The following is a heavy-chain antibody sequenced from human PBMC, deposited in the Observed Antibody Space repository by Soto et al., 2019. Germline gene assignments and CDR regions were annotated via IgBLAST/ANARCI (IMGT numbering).Heavy chain of an antibody. CDR3: ARDTSTMIASSPFDY. D-gene: IGHD3-22*01. CDR2: IYHSGST. Sequence: PSETLSLTCAVSGYSISSGYYWGWIRQPPGKGLEWIGSIYHSGSTYYNPSLKSRVTISVDTSKNQFSLKLSSVTAEETAVYYCARDTSTMIASSPFDYWGQGTLVTVSS. CDR1: GYSISSGYY. J-gene: IGHJ4*02. V-gene: IGHV4-38-2*02.